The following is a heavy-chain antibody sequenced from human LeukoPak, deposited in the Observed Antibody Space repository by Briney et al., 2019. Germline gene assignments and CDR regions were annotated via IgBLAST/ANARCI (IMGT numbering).Heavy chain of an antibody. J-gene: IGHJ4*02. D-gene: IGHD3-22*01. CDR1: GYTFTSYG. V-gene: IGHV1-18*01. CDR3: ARDLTRSHNYYDSSGSDY. CDR2: ISAYNGNT. Sequence: ASVKVSCKASGYTFTSYGISWVRQAPGQGLEWMGWISAYNGNTNYAQKLQGRVTMTTDTSTSTAYMELRSLRSDDTAVYYCARDLTRSHNYYDSSGSDYWGQGTLVTVSS.